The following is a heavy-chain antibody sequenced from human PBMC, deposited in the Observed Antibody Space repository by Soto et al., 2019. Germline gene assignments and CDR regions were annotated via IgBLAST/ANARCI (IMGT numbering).Heavy chain of an antibody. CDR3: ARGGGWFDP. CDR2: IFSSGTA. Sequence: PSETLSLTCTVSGGSTTPHYWSWIRQSPGKGLEWIAYIFSSGTAYYNPSLKSRVTISIDTSKNQFSLRLTSVTAAETGMYYCARGGGWFDPWGQGTLVTVSS. J-gene: IGHJ5*02. CDR1: GGSTTPHY. V-gene: IGHV4-59*11.